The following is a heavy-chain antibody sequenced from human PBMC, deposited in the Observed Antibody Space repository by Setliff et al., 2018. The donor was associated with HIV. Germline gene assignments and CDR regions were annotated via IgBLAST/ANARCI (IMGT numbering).Heavy chain of an antibody. Sequence: HPGGSLRLSCVASGFSFSDFWMNWLRQAPGKGLEWVANIKQDGSAKYYVDSVKGRFTISRDNAKNSLYLEMNSLRAEDTALYYCAKDARQSTTQYNYFGPWGQGTLVTVSS. D-gene: IGHD1-1*01. CDR1: GFSFSDFW. CDR3: AKDARQSTTQYNYFGP. CDR2: IKQDGSAK. J-gene: IGHJ5*02. V-gene: IGHV3-7*03.